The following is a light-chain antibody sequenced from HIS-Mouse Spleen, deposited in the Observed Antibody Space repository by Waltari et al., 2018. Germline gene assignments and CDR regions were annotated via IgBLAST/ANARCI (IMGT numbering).Light chain of an antibody. V-gene: IGLV2-8*01. Sequence: QSALTQPPSASGSPGQSVPIPCTGTSSDVGVYNHASWYQQHPGKAPKLMIYEVSKRPSGVPDRFSGSKSGNTASLTVSGLQAEDEADYYCSSYAGSNNLGFGGGTKLTVL. CDR1: SSDVGVYNH. CDR3: SSYAGSNNLG. J-gene: IGLJ2*01. CDR2: EVS.